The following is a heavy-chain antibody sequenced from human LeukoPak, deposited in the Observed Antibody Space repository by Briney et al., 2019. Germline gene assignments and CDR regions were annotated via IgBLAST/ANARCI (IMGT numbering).Heavy chain of an antibody. CDR1: GFTFSSYA. CDR2: ISGSAGST. V-gene: IGHV3-23*01. D-gene: IGHD3-3*01. J-gene: IGHJ4*02. CDR3: AKDKGVAGHDY. Sequence: PGGSLRLSCAASGFTFSSYAMSWVRPAPGKGLDWVLAISGSAGSTYYAASVKGRFTISRDNSKNTLYLQMNSLRAEDTAVYYCAKDKGVAGHDYWGQGTLVTVSS.